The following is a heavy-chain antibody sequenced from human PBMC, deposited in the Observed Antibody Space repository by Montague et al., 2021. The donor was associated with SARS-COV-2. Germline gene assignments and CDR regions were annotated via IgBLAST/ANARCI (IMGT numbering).Heavy chain of an antibody. V-gene: IGHV4-39*01. CDR2: IHNNGPT. CDR1: GGPFRSSAYF. J-gene: IGHJ3*02. D-gene: IGHD3-9*01. CDR3: ARRALGYYDILTGYWDDAFDI. Sequence: SETLSLTCTVSGGPFRSSAYFWGWIRQPPGKGLEWIGSIHNNGPTYYNSSLKSRVSISADTSKNQFSLKLSSVTAADTAVYCARRALGYYDILTGYWDDAFDIWGQGTMVTVSS.